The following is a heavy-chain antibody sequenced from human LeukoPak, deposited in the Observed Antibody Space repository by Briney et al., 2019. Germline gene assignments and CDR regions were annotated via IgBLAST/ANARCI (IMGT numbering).Heavy chain of an antibody. Sequence: GASVKVSCKASGGTFSSYAISWVRQAPGQGLEWMGGIIPIFGTANYAQKFQGRVTITADKSTSTAYMELSSLRSEDTAVYYCARDPGYSYGYFDYWGQGTLVTVSS. CDR2: IIPIFGTA. V-gene: IGHV1-69*06. D-gene: IGHD5-18*01. CDR3: ARDPGYSYGYFDY. J-gene: IGHJ4*02. CDR1: GGTFSSYA.